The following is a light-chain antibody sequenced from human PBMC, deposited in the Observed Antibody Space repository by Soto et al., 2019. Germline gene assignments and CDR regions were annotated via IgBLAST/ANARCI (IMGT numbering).Light chain of an antibody. CDR1: RRVSSS. V-gene: IGKV3-15*01. CDR2: GAS. J-gene: IGKJ1*01. CDR3: QQYHNWPQT. Sequence: EIVMTQSPAALSVSPGERATLSCRASRRVSSSLAWYQQKPGQAPRLLIDGASSRATGIPARFSGSGSGTEFTLTISSLQSEDLAVYYCQQYHNWPQTFGQGTKVEFK.